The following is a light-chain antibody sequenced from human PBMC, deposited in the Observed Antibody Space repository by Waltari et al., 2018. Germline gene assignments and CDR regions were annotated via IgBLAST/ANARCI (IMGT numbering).Light chain of an antibody. Sequence: EIVLTQSPGTLSLSPGERATLSCRASQSVSSSSLAWYQQKPGQAHRLLIYDASSRATGIPDRFSGSGSGTDFTLTISRLEPEDFALYYCQQYGDSHTFGQGTRLEIK. CDR3: QQYGDSHT. J-gene: IGKJ5*01. V-gene: IGKV3-20*01. CDR2: DAS. CDR1: QSVSSSS.